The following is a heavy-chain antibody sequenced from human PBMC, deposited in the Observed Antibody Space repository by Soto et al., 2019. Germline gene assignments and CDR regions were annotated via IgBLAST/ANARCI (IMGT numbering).Heavy chain of an antibody. Sequence: QXQLVESGGGVVQPGRSLRLSCVVSEIIFSGYGMHWVRQAXGXXXXXXEVLRVDGSDINYADSVKGRFTISRDNSXXXXXXXXXXXXXXXXXXXXXXXXXXXXXXXXGYLDYWGQGALVTVSS. D-gene: IGHD5-12*01. CDR2: LRVDGSDI. V-gene: IGHV3-33*03. CDR3: XXXXXXXXXXXGYLDY. J-gene: IGHJ4*02. CDR1: EIIFSGYG.